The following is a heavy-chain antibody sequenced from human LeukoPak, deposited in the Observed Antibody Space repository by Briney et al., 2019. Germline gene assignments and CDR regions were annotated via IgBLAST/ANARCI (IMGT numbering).Heavy chain of an antibody. V-gene: IGHV3-30*02. D-gene: IGHD3-22*01. J-gene: IGHJ4*02. CDR3: ARVHSSGYQYEIDY. Sequence: QTGGSLRLSCAASGFTFSSYGMHWVRQAPDKGLEWVAFIRYDGSNKYYADSVKGRFTISRDNSKNTLYLQMNSLRAEDTAVYYCARVHSSGYQYEIDYWGQGTLVTVSS. CDR1: GFTFSSYG. CDR2: IRYDGSNK.